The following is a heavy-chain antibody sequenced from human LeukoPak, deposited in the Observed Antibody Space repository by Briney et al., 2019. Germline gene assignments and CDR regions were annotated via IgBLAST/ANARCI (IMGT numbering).Heavy chain of an antibody. J-gene: IGHJ4*02. CDR1: GFTFSSYA. CDR3: AKEDLRAGFGELIFGRSELFDY. CDR2: ISGSGGST. D-gene: IGHD3-10*01. Sequence: GGSLRLSCAASGFTFSSYAMSWVRQAPGKGLEWVSAISGSGGSTYYADSVKGRFTISRDNSKNTLYLQMNSLRAEDTAVYYCAKEDLRAGFGELIFGRSELFDYWGQGTLVTVSS. V-gene: IGHV3-23*01.